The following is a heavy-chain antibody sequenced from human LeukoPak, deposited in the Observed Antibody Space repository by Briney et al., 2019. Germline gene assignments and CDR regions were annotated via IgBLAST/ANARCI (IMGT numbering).Heavy chain of an antibody. CDR2: IYYSGST. CDR3: AKDSSTWGNLAGHFDS. J-gene: IGHJ4*02. V-gene: IGHV4-30-4*08. Sequence: SSETLFLTCTVSGGSISSGDYYWSWIRQPPGKGLEWIGYIYYSGSTYYNPSLKSRVTISVDTSKNQFSLKLSSVTAADTAVYYCAKDSSTWGNLAGHFDSWGQGTLVTVSS. D-gene: IGHD6-13*01. CDR1: GGSISSGDYY.